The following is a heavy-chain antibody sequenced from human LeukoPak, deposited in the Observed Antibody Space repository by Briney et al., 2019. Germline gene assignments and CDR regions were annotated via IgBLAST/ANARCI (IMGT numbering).Heavy chain of an antibody. CDR1: GGSISGYY. V-gene: IGHV4-59*01. CDR2: IYYSGST. D-gene: IGHD2-15*01. CDR3: ARAGRDIVLGWFDP. J-gene: IGHJ5*02. Sequence: SETLSLTCTVSGGSISGYYWSWIRQPPGKGLGWIGYIYYSGSTNYNPSLKSRVTISVDTSKNQFSLKLSSVTAADTAVYYCARAGRDIVLGWFDPWGQGTLVTVSS.